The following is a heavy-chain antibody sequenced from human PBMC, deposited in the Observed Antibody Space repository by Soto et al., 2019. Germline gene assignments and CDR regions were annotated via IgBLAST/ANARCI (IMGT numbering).Heavy chain of an antibody. CDR1: GGSISSYY. J-gene: IGHJ3*02. CDR3: ARGYDIYDAFDI. D-gene: IGHD3-9*01. CDR2: IYYSGST. Sequence: QVQLQESGPGLVKPSETLSLTCTVSGGSISSYYWSWIRQPPGKGLGWIGYIYYSGSTNYNPSLKSRVTISVDTSNSQFSLKLSSVTAADTAVYYCARGYDIYDAFDIWGQGTMVTVSS. V-gene: IGHV4-59*01.